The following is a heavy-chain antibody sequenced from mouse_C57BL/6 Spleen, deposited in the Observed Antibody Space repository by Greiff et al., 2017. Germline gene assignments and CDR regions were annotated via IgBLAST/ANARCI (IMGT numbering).Heavy chain of an antibody. CDR3: ARGSSGYDYAMDY. V-gene: IGHV1-55*01. CDR2: IYPGSGST. Sequence: QVQLQQPGAELVQPGASVTMSCKASGYTFTSYWITWVKQRPGQGLEWIGDIYPGSGSTNYNEKFKSKATLTVDTASSTAYMQLSSLTSEDSAVYDSARGSSGYDYAMDYWGQGTSVTVSS. D-gene: IGHD3-2*02. J-gene: IGHJ4*01. CDR1: GYTFTSYW.